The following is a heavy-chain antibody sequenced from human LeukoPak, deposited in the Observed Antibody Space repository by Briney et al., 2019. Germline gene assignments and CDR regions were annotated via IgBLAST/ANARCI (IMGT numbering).Heavy chain of an antibody. CDR2: INPNSGGT. D-gene: IGHD1-26*01. CDR3: ARSLAGSYSFDY. CDR1: GYTFIDYY. V-gene: IGHV1-2*02. Sequence: ASVKVSCKASGYTFIDYYIHWVRQAPGQGLEWMGWINPNSGGTNYAQKFQGRVTMTSDTSISTAYMELSRLRSDDTAVYYCARSLAGSYSFDYWGQGTLVTVSS. J-gene: IGHJ4*02.